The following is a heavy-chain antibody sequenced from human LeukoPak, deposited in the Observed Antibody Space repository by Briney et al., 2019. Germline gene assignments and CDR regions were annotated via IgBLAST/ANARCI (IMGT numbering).Heavy chain of an antibody. CDR3: ARRSHGVWFDP. Sequence: SETLSLTCTVSGGSINSSIYHWGWIRQPPGKGLEWIGNIYYSGSTNYNLSLKSRVTISVDTSKNQFSLKLSSVTAADTAVYYCARRSHGVWFDPWGQGTLVTVSS. D-gene: IGHD4-17*01. V-gene: IGHV4-39*07. J-gene: IGHJ5*02. CDR1: GGSINSSIYH. CDR2: IYYSGST.